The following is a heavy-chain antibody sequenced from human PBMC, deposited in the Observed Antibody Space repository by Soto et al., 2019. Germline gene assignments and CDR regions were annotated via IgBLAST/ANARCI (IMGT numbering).Heavy chain of an antibody. CDR3: ARHISNFRYYYYAMDV. CDR1: GGSISSYY. CDR2: ISYSGST. J-gene: IGHJ6*02. Sequence: SETLSLTCTVSGGSISSYYWIWIRQPPGRGLEWIGYISYSGSTNYNPSLKSRPTISVDTSKNQFSLKLRSVTAADTAVYYCARHISNFRYYYYAMDVWGQGTTVTVSS. D-gene: IGHD4-4*01. V-gene: IGHV4-59*01.